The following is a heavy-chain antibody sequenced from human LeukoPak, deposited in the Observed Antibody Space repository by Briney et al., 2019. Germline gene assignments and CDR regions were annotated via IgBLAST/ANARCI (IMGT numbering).Heavy chain of an antibody. D-gene: IGHD3-22*01. J-gene: IGHJ4*02. Sequence: SVKVSCKASGGTFSSYAISWVRQAPGQGLEWMGRIIPILGIANYAQKFQGRVTITADKSTSTAYMELSSLRSEDTAVYYCAREGITKIVVVIWGQGTLVTVSS. V-gene: IGHV1-69*04. CDR2: IIPILGIA. CDR3: AREGITKIVVVI. CDR1: GGTFSSYA.